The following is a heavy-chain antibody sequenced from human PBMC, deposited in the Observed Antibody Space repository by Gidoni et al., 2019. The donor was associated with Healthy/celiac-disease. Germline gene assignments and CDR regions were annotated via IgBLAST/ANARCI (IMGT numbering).Heavy chain of an antibody. CDR3: ARHPDFYSSSWIDY. V-gene: IGHV5-51*01. CDR1: GYSFTSYW. Sequence: EVQLLQSGAEVKKPGESLKISCKGSGYSFTSYWIGWVRQMPGKGREWMGIIYPGESDTRYSPSCQGQVTISADKSISTAYLQWSSLKASDTAMYYCARHPDFYSSSWIDYWGQGTLVTVSS. D-gene: IGHD6-13*01. J-gene: IGHJ4*02. CDR2: IYPGESDT.